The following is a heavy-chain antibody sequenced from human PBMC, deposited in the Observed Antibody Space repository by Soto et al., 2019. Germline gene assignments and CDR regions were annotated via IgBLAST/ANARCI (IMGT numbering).Heavy chain of an antibody. Sequence: PSETLSLTCTVSDDFISSYYWNWIRQPAGKGLEWIGRVSTNGATNYNPSLESRVTMSVDTSKNQFSLKLTSVTAADTPVYFCARADSEIFTVSYAMDVWGQGTTVTVSS. CDR2: VSTNGAT. V-gene: IGHV4-4*07. J-gene: IGHJ6*02. CDR3: ARADSEIFTVSYAMDV. D-gene: IGHD3-9*01. CDR1: DDFISSYY.